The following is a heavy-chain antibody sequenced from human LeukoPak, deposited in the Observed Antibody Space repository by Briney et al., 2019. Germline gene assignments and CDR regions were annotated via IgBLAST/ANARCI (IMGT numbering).Heavy chain of an antibody. CDR3: ARGGGDWGFHQSDY. V-gene: IGHV4-61*02. Sequence: SQTLSLTYTVFGGSLSSGSYYWSWIRQPAGKGLEWIGRIYTSGSTNYNPSLKSRVTISVDTSKNQFSLKLSSVTAADTAVYYCARGGGDWGFHQSDYWGQGTLVTVSS. CDR1: GGSLSSGSYY. CDR2: IYTSGST. J-gene: IGHJ4*02. D-gene: IGHD2-21*01.